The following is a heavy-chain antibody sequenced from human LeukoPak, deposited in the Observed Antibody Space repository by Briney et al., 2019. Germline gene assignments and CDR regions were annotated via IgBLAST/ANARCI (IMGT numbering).Heavy chain of an antibody. Sequence: SETLSLTCTVSGGSISTYYWSWIRQPPGKGLEWIGYIYYSGSTNYNPSLKSRVTISVDTSKNQFSLKLSSVTAADTAVYYCARGVPAAYWHFDLWGRGTLVTVSS. D-gene: IGHD2-2*01. J-gene: IGHJ2*01. CDR3: ARGVPAAYWHFDL. V-gene: IGHV4-59*01. CDR2: IYYSGST. CDR1: GGSISTYY.